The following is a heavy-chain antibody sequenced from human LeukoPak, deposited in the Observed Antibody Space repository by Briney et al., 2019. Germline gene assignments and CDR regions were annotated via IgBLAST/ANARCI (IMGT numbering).Heavy chain of an antibody. D-gene: IGHD1-26*01. CDR2: IFSDGST. Sequence: GGSLRLSCAASGFTFSSYAMSWVRQAPGKGLEWVSVIFSDGSTSYADSVKGRFTISRDISKNTLYLQLNSLRAEDTAVYYCASRVGIVGATGVFDHWGQGTLVTVSS. J-gene: IGHJ5*02. CDR1: GFTFSSYA. CDR3: ASRVGIVGATGVFDH. V-gene: IGHV3-66*01.